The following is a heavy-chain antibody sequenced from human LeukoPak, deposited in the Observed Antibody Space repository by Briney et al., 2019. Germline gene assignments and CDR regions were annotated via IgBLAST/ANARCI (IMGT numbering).Heavy chain of an antibody. CDR1: GYTFTNYD. CDR2: MNPKSGNT. CDR3: ARDQDIVVVVAALRQREMGGFDP. V-gene: IGHV1-8*01. J-gene: IGHJ5*02. Sequence: ASVKVSCKASGYTFTNYDINWVRQATGQGPEWMGWMNPKSGNTGYAQKFQGRVTMARNTSISTAYMELSSLRSDDTAVYYCARDQDIVVVVAALRQREMGGFDPWGHGTLVTVSS. D-gene: IGHD2-15*01.